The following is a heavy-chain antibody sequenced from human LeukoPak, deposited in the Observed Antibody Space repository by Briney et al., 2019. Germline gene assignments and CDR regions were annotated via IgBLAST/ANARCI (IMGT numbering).Heavy chain of an antibody. CDR3: ARGLGSGSSYYYYGMDV. CDR1: GFTFSSYW. D-gene: IGHD3-10*01. V-gene: IGHV3-7*01. J-gene: IGHJ6*02. CDR2: IKQDGSEK. Sequence: GGSLRLSCAASGFTFSSYWMSWVRQAPGKGLEWVANIKQDGSEKYYVDSVKGRFTISRDNAKNSLYLQMNSLRAEDTAVYYCARGLGSGSSYYYYGMDVWGQGTTVTVSS.